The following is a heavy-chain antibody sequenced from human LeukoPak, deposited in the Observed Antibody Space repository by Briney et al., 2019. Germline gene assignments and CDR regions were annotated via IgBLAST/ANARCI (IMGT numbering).Heavy chain of an antibody. V-gene: IGHV5-51*01. J-gene: IGHJ4*02. Sequence: GESLKISCKGSGYSFTSYWIGWVRQMPGKGLEWMGIIYPGDSDTRYSPSFQGKVTISADKSIRTAYLQWSSLKASDTAMYYCARHVTWSSPPFWSGYYREWGQGTLVTVSS. CDR2: IYPGDSDT. D-gene: IGHD3-3*01. CDR3: ARHVTWSSPPFWSGYYRE. CDR1: GYSFTSYW.